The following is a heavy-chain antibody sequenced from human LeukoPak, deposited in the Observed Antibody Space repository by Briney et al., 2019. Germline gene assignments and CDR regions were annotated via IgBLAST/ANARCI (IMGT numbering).Heavy chain of an antibody. CDR2: IHHGGST. J-gene: IGHJ4*02. CDR1: GGSISSSSYN. D-gene: IGHD2-2*01. Sequence: SETLSLTCTVSGGSISSSSYNWAWLRQPPGTGLEWIGAIHHGGSTYYNPSLKSRVTISVDTSKNQFSLKLSSVTAADTAFYYCARLPFCGTTSCPFDYWGQGTLVTVSS. V-gene: IGHV4-39*01. CDR3: ARLPFCGTTSCPFDY.